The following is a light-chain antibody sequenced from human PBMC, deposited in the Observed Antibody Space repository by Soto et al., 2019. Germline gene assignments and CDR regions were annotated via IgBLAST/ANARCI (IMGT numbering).Light chain of an antibody. V-gene: IGLV2-14*01. CDR2: EVS. Sequence: QSALTQPASVSGSPGQSITISCAGTSSDFASYNFVSWYQHYPGKAPKLIIYEVSNRPSGVSNRFSGSKSGNTASLTISGPQAEDEADYYCSSYTTTSTLIIFGGGTKLTVL. CDR1: SSDFASYNF. J-gene: IGLJ2*01. CDR3: SSYTTTSTLII.